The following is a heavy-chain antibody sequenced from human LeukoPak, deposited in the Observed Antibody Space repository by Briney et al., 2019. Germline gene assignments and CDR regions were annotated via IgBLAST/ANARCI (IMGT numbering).Heavy chain of an antibody. CDR3: ARLRYMDV. Sequence: GGSLRLSCAASGFTFSTYWMTWVRQAPGKGLEWVANIKQDGSEKYYVDSVKGRFTISRDNAKDSLYLHMNSLRAEDTAVYYCARLRYMDVWGKGTTVTISS. V-gene: IGHV3-7*01. J-gene: IGHJ6*03. CDR2: IKQDGSEK. CDR1: GFTFSTYW.